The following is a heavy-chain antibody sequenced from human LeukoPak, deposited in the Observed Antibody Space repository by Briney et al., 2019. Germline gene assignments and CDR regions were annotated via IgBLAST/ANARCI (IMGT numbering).Heavy chain of an antibody. V-gene: IGHV4-34*01. D-gene: IGHD3-3*01. CDR1: GGSFNGYY. CDR3: ASANDYDFWSGYYWD. CDR2: INHSGST. J-gene: IGHJ4*02. Sequence: SETLSLNCAVYGGSFNGYYWSWIRQPPGKGLEWIGEINHSGSTNYNPSLKSRVTISVDTSKNQFSLKLSSVTAADTAVYYCASANDYDFWSGYYWDWGQGTLVTVSS.